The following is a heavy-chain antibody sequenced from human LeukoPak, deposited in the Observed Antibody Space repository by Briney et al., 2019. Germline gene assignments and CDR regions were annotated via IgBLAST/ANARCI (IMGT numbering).Heavy chain of an antibody. CDR3: ARDIDGLNWFDP. Sequence: PGGSLRLSCAASGFTFSDYYMSWIRQAPGKGLEWVSYISSSGSTIYYADSVKGRFTISRDNSKNTLYLQMNSLRAEDTAVYYCARDIDGLNWFDPWGQGTLVTVSS. V-gene: IGHV3-11*04. CDR2: ISSSGSTI. J-gene: IGHJ5*02. D-gene: IGHD5-24*01. CDR1: GFTFSDYY.